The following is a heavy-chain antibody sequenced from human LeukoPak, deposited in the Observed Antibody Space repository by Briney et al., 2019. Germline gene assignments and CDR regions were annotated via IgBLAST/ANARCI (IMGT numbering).Heavy chain of an antibody. Sequence: GESLKISCKGSGYSFTTYWITWVRQMPGKGLEWMGRIDPSGSYTNYSPSFQGHVTISADKSISTAYLQWSSLKASDTAMYYCARLDYYGSGSPRFDPWGQGTLVTVSS. CDR2: IDPSGSYT. J-gene: IGHJ5*02. CDR1: GYSFTTYW. CDR3: ARLDYYGSGSPRFDP. V-gene: IGHV5-10-1*01. D-gene: IGHD3-10*01.